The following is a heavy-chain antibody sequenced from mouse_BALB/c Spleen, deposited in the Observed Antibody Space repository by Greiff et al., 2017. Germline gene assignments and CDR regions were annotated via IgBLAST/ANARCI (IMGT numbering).Heavy chain of an antibody. V-gene: IGHV1S81*02. CDR2: INPSNGRT. Sequence: QVQLQQSGAELVKPGASVKLSCKASGYTFTSYWMHWVKQRPGQGLEWIGEINPSNGRTNYNEKFKSKATLTVDKSSSTAYMQLSSLTSEDSAVYYCARRISYYYGSSYGYFDVWGAGTTVTVAA. J-gene: IGHJ1*01. D-gene: IGHD1-1*01. CDR3: ARRISYYYGSSYGYFDV. CDR1: GYTFTSYW.